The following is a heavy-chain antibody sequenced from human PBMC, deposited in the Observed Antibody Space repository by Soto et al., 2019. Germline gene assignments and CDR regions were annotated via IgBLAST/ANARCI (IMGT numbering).Heavy chain of an antibody. V-gene: IGHV3-30-3*01. D-gene: IGHD3-3*01. J-gene: IGHJ5*02. Sequence: ESGGGVVQPGRSLRLSCAASGFTFSSYAMHWVRQAPGKGLEWVAVISYDGSNKYYADSVKGRFTISRDNSKNTLYLQMNSLRAEDTAVYYCASSITIFGVVIPAWGQGTLVTVSS. CDR3: ASSITIFGVVIPA. CDR2: ISYDGSNK. CDR1: GFTFSSYA.